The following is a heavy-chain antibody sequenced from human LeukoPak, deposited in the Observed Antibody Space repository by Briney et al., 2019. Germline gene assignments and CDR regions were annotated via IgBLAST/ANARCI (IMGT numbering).Heavy chain of an antibody. D-gene: IGHD6-19*01. V-gene: IGHV3-7*03. Sequence: GGSLRLSCADSGFTFSNYWMSWVRQAPGKGLEWVANINQDGSEKNYVDSVKGRFTISRDNSKNTLYLQMNSLRAEDTAVYYCAKDQGKAVTAYYYYMDVWGKGTTVTVSS. CDR3: AKDQGKAVTAYYYYMDV. CDR2: INQDGSEK. CDR1: GFTFSNYW. J-gene: IGHJ6*03.